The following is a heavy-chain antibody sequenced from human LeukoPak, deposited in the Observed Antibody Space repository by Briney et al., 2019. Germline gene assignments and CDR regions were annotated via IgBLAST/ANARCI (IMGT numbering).Heavy chain of an antibody. CDR2: ISSSSSYI. J-gene: IGHJ5*02. Sequence: GGSLRLSCAASGFTFSSYSMNWVRQAPWKGLEWVSSISSSSSYIYYADSVKGRFTISRDNAKNSLYLQMNSLRAEDTAVYYCARWDCSGGSCYSLNLWGQGTLVTVSS. D-gene: IGHD2-15*01. CDR3: ARWDCSGGSCYSLNL. V-gene: IGHV3-21*01. CDR1: GFTFSSYS.